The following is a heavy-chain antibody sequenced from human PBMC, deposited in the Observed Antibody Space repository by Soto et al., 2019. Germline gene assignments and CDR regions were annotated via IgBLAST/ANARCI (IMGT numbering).Heavy chain of an antibody. CDR1: GNTFSNYA. CDR2: ISGSGGST. CDR3: AKAPASSLTASRPFDE. V-gene: IGHV3-23*01. Sequence: EVQLLESGGGLVPPGGFLRLSCEASGNTFSNYAMTWVRQAPGKGLEWVSAISGSGGSTYYAGSVKGRFTISRDNSKNTLFLHMNSLRAEDTAIYYCAKAPASSLTASRPFDEWGQGTLVTVSS. D-gene: IGHD5-18*01. J-gene: IGHJ4*02.